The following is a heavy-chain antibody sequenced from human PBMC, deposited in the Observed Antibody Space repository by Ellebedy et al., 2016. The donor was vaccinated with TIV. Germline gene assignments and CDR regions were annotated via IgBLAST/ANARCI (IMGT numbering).Heavy chain of an antibody. J-gene: IGHJ4*02. CDR3: ARVGKTVADDY. CDR2: MNPNSGKT. Sequence: ASVKVSCKASGYTFTSYDIIWVRQATGQGLEWMGWMNPNSGKTGYTQEFQGRVTMTRDTSISTAYMELSSLRSEDTAVYYCARVGKTVADDYWGQGTLVTVSS. CDR1: GYTFTSYD. V-gene: IGHV1-8*01. D-gene: IGHD6-19*01.